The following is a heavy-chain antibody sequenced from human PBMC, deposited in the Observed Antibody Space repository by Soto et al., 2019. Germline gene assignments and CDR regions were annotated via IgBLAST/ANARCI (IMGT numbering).Heavy chain of an antibody. Sequence: QVQLVQSGAEVKKPGSSVKVSCKASGGTFSNYSINWVRQAPGQGLEWMGGINPNNGDTNSPQKFQGRVTMTSDTSISTAYMEMSGLRSDDTALYYCAREVTYGGGSFSLGLWGQGTLVTVSS. J-gene: IGHJ4*02. D-gene: IGHD3-10*01. CDR1: GGTFSNYS. CDR3: AREVTYGGGSFSLGL. V-gene: IGHV1-2*02. CDR2: INPNNGDT.